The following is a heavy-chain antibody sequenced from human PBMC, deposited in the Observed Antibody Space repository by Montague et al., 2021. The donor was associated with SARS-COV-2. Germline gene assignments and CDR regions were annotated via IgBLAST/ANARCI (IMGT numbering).Heavy chain of an antibody. CDR2: IHNSGSA. Sequence: SETLSLTCSVFGDSITSSFWSWIRQPPGKGLEWIGHIHNSGSANYNPSLKSRVTISEDTSENQFSLKLRSVTAADTAVYYCARLKYDRGGSDYYYVLDVWSQGTMVTVSS. D-gene: IGHD2-15*01. V-gene: IGHV4-59*08. CDR3: ARLKYDRGGSDYYYVLDV. J-gene: IGHJ3*01. CDR1: GDSITSSF.